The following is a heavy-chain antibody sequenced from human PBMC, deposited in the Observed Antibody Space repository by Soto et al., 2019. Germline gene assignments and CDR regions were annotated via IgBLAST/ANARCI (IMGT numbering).Heavy chain of an antibody. V-gene: IGHV1-46*03. Sequence: GASVKACSKAPGYTYTCCYMHWVRQSPGQGLEWMGIINPSGGSTSYAQKFQGRVTMTRDTSTSTVYMEVSGLRSEDTAVYYCARDQEPSTLYYDYYYMDVWGKGTTVTVSS. CDR1: GYTYTCCY. CDR2: INPSGGST. CDR3: ARDQEPSTLYYDYYYMDV. J-gene: IGHJ6*03.